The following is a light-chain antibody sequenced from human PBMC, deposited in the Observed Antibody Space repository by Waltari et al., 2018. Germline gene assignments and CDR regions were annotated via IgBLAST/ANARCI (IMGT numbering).Light chain of an antibody. J-gene: IGLJ3*02. V-gene: IGLV7-46*01. Sequence: QAVVTQEPSLTVSPGGTVTLTCGSSTGAITSGHFPHWFQQKPGPAPRTLLYDVNNKQSWTPARFSGSLLGGKAALTLSGAQPEDEAVYFCLVSYSGTQLVFGGGTKLTVL. CDR1: TGAITSGHF. CDR3: LVSYSGTQLV. CDR2: DVN.